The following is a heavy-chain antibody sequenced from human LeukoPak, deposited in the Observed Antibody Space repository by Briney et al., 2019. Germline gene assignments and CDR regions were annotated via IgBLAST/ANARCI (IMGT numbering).Heavy chain of an antibody. V-gene: IGHV1-18*01. Sequence: ASVKVSCKASGYTFTSYGISWLRQAPGQRLEWMGWISAYNGNTNYAQKLQGRVTMTTDTSTSTAYMELRSLRSDDTAVYYCARGYSCRSTSCYAFDYYYYGMDVWGQGTTVTVSS. CDR3: ARGYSCRSTSCYAFDYYYYGMDV. J-gene: IGHJ6*02. D-gene: IGHD2-2*01. CDR1: GYTFTSYG. CDR2: ISAYNGNT.